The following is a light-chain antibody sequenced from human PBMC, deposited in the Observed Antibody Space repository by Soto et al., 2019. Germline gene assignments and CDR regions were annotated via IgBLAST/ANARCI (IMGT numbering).Light chain of an antibody. Sequence: DIQMTQSPSSLSASVGDRVTITCRASQGISRYLAWYQQRPGKVPKLLIYGASTLHSGVPSRFSGSGSGTEFTLTISSLQPEDVATYYCQKYDITPRTFGPGTKVDIK. CDR2: GAS. J-gene: IGKJ3*01. CDR3: QKYDITPRT. V-gene: IGKV1-27*01. CDR1: QGISRY.